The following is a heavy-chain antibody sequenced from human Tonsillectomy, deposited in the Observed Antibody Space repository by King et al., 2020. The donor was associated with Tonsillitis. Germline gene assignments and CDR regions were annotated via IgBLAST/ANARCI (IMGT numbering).Heavy chain of an antibody. J-gene: IGHJ4*02. CDR1: GFTFDDYA. CDR2: ISGDGGCT. V-gene: IGHV3-43*02. D-gene: IGHD3-3*01. CDR3: AKDIEWPPGY. Sequence: QLVQSGGGVVQPGGSLRLSCAASGFTFDDYAMHWVRQAPGKGLEWVSLISGDGGCTYYADSVKGRFTISRNNSKNSLSLQMYSLRTEDTALYYCAKDIEWPPGYWGQGTLVTVSS.